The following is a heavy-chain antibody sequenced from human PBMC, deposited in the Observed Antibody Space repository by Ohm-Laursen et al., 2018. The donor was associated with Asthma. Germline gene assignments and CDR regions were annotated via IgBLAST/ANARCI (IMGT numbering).Heavy chain of an antibody. CDR2: ISSSSSYI. CDR3: ANRYSGTQLVY. Sequence: SLRLSCAASGFTFSSYSMNWVRQAPGKGLEWVSSISSSSSYIYYADSVKGRFTISRDNSKNTLYLQMNSLRAEDTAVYYCANRYSGTQLVYWGQGTLVTVSS. CDR1: GFTFSSYS. D-gene: IGHD1-26*01. J-gene: IGHJ4*02. V-gene: IGHV3-21*04.